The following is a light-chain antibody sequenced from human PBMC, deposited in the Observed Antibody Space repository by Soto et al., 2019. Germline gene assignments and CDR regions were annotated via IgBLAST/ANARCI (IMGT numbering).Light chain of an antibody. J-gene: IGLJ1*01. Sequence: QSVLTQPASVSGSPGLSITISCAGTSSDVGGYNYVSWYQQHPGKAPTLMIYDVSNRPSGVSNRFSGSTSGNPASLTISGPQAEDEADYYCTSYTSSSPCVFRTGTEVP. CDR2: DVS. V-gene: IGLV2-14*01. CDR3: TSYTSSSPCV. CDR1: SSDVGGYNY.